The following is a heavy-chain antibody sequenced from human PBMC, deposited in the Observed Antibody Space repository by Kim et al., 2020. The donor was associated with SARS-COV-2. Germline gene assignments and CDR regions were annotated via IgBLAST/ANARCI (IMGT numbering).Heavy chain of an antibody. CDR2: ISGSGGST. CDR1: GFTFSSYA. J-gene: IGHJ1*01. V-gene: IGHV3-23*01. Sequence: GGSLRLSCAASGFTFSSYAMSWVRQAPGKGLEWVSAISGSGGSTYYADSVKGRFTISRDNSKNTLYLQMNSLRAEDTAVYYCAKVQFRGLFSERGSGGTFQHWGQGTLVTVSS. D-gene: IGHD3-10*01. CDR3: AKVQFRGLFSERGSGGTFQH.